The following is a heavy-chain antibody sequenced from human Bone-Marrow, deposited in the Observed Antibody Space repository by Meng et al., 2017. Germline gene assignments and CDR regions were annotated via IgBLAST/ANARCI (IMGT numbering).Heavy chain of an antibody. J-gene: IGHJ4*02. V-gene: IGHV3-15*01. CDR1: GLIVTDAW. CDR3: ATGAAAADH. Sequence: VQLVEAGVGLVKPGGSLSLSCVSSGLIVTDAWMSWVRQAPGKGLEWVGRIKRNSDGGTIDYAAPVKGRFTISRDDSKNTLYLQMDSLITEDTAVYFCATGAAAADHWGQGTLVTVSS. CDR2: IKRNSDGGTI. D-gene: IGHD6-13*01.